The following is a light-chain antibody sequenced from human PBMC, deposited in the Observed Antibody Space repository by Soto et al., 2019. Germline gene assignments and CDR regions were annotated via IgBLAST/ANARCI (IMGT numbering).Light chain of an antibody. CDR3: QQYNGRWT. CDR2: AAS. Sequence: DIQMTQSPSTLYASVGDRVTLTCRASQSISSWLALYQQKPGKSPHLLIYAASSSESGVPSRFSGNGSGTQFTLTVNGLRPDDFASYYCQQYNGRWTFGQGTQVDIK. CDR1: QSISSW. J-gene: IGKJ1*01. V-gene: IGKV1-5*01.